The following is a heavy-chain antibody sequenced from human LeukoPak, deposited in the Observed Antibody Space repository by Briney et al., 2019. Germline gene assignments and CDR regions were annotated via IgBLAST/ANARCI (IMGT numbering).Heavy chain of an antibody. CDR3: ARADLDCSSTSCLGGWFDP. Sequence: GASVKVSCKASGYTFTGYYMHWVRQAPGQGLEWMGWINPNSGGTNYAQKFQGRVTMTRDTSIGTAYIELSRLRSDDTAVYYCARADLDCSSTSCLGGWFDPWGQGTLVTVSS. D-gene: IGHD2-2*01. J-gene: IGHJ5*02. CDR1: GYTFTGYY. V-gene: IGHV1-2*02. CDR2: INPNSGGT.